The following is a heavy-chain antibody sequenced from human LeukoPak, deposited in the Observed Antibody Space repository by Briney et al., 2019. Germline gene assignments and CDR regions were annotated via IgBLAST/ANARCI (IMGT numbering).Heavy chain of an antibody. Sequence: SETLSLTCTVSGGSISSSSYYWSWIRQPPGKGLEWIGEINHSGSTNYNPSLKSRVTISVDTSKNQFSLKLSSVTAADTAVYYCARGIRRIGGAKGYFDYWGQGTLVTVSS. D-gene: IGHD2-21*01. J-gene: IGHJ4*02. V-gene: IGHV4-39*07. CDR1: GGSISSSSYY. CDR3: ARGIRRIGGAKGYFDY. CDR2: INHSGST.